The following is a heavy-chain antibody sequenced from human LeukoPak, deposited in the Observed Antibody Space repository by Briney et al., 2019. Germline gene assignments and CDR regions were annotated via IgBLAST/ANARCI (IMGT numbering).Heavy chain of an antibody. Sequence: ASVKASCKASGYTFTSYGISWVRQAPGQGLEWMGWISTYDGNTNYTQKVQGRVTMTTDTSTSTAYMELRSLRSADTAVYYCARDYGQVHAFDPWGQGTLVTVSS. CDR1: GYTFTSYG. J-gene: IGHJ5*02. CDR3: ARDYGQVHAFDP. CDR2: ISTYDGNT. V-gene: IGHV1-18*01. D-gene: IGHD1-1*01.